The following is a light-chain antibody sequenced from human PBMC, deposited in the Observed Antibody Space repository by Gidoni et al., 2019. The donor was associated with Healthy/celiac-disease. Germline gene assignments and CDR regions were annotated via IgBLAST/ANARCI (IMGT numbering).Light chain of an antibody. V-gene: IGKV3-11*01. Sequence: IVLPQSPATLPLAPGKRATLSCRASLSVSSYLAWYQQKPGQAPRLLIYDASNRATGIPARFSGSGSGTDFTLTISSLEPEDFAVYYCQQRSNWPVTFGQGTRLEIK. CDR1: LSVSSY. CDR3: QQRSNWPVT. CDR2: DAS. J-gene: IGKJ5*01.